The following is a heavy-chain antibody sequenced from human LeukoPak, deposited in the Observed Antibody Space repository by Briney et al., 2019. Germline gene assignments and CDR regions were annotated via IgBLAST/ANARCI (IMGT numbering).Heavy chain of an antibody. CDR3: AREVSSTWFEWFDP. J-gene: IGHJ5*02. CDR2: IYYSGST. V-gene: IGHV4-59*01. CDR1: GGSISSYY. D-gene: IGHD6-13*01. Sequence: SETLSLTCTVSGGSISSYYWSRIRQPPGKGLEWIGYIYYSGSTNYNPSLKSRVIISMDTSKNQFSLKLSSVTAADTAVYYCAREVSSTWFEWFDPWGQGTLVTVSS.